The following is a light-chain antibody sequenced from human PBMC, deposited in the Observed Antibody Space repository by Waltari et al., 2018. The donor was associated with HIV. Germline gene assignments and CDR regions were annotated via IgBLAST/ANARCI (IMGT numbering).Light chain of an antibody. V-gene: IGLV3-21*02. J-gene: IGLJ1*01. CDR3: QVWDSSSDHYV. Sequence: SYVLTQPPSVSVAPGQTARITCGGNNIGSRSVHWYQQKQGQAPVLVVYDDSDRPSWIPERFSGSNSGNTATLTISRVEAGDEADYYCQVWDSSSDHYVFGTGTKVTVL. CDR1: NIGSRS. CDR2: DDS.